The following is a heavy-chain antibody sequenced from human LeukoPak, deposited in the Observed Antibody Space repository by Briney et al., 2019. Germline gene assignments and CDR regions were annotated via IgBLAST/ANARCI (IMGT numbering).Heavy chain of an antibody. CDR2: IYHNGDT. J-gene: IGHJ3*02. D-gene: IGHD2-2*02. CDR1: GCSIINGDYY. CDR3: ARAGVVPAAINRAFDI. Sequence: SQTLSLTCIVSGCSIINGDYYWSWIRQPPGKGLEWIGYIYHNGDTYYNPSLKSRVSISVDTSKNQFSLKLSTVTDADTAVYYCARAGVVPAAINRAFDIWGQGSVVTVSS. V-gene: IGHV4-30-4*08.